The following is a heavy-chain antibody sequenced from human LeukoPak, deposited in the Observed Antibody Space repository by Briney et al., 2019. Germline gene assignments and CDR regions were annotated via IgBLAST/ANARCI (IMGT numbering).Heavy chain of an antibody. J-gene: IGHJ4*02. V-gene: IGHV4-4*02. CDR3: ARIDPIDSSGYYTIDY. D-gene: IGHD3-22*01. CDR1: GGSISSSNW. Sequence: SETLSLTCAVSGGSISSSNWWSWVRQPPGEGLEWIGEIYHSGSTNYNPSLKSRVTISVDKSKNRFSLKLNSVTAADTAVYYCARIDPIDSSGYYTIDYWGQGTLVTVSS. CDR2: IYHSGST.